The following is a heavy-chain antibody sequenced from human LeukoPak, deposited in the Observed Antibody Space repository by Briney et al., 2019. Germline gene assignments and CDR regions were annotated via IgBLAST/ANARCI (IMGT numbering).Heavy chain of an antibody. CDR2: IYHSGST. Sequence: PSETLSLTCAVSGGSISSSNWWSWVRQPPGKGLEWIGEIYHSGSTNYNPSLKSRVTISVDKSKNQFSLKLSSVTAADTAVYYCARGIRLYYYDSSGPYYFDYWGQGTLVTVSS. J-gene: IGHJ4*02. D-gene: IGHD3-22*01. V-gene: IGHV4-4*02. CDR1: GGSISSSNW. CDR3: ARGIRLYYYDSSGPYYFDY.